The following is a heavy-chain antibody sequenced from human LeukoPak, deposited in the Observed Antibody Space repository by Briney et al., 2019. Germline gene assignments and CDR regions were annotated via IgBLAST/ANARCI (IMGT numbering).Heavy chain of an antibody. Sequence: GGSLRLSCAASGFTFSSYEMNWVRQAPGKGLEWVSYISGSGHTIYYADSVKGRFTISRDDAQNSLYLQMNSLRAEDTAVYYCVRDLGCSTTSCRYNWFDPWGQGTLVTVSS. J-gene: IGHJ5*02. CDR3: VRDLGCSTTSCRYNWFDP. CDR2: ISGSGHTI. CDR1: GFTFSSYE. D-gene: IGHD2-2*01. V-gene: IGHV3-48*03.